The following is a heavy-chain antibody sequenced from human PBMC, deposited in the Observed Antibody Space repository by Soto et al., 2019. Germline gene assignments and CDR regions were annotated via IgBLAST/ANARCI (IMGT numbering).Heavy chain of an antibody. V-gene: IGHV1-58*01. Sequence: ASVKVSCKASGFTFTSSAVQWVRQARGQRLEWIGWIVVGSGNTNYAQKFQERVTITRDMSTSTAYMELSSLRSEDTAVYYCAADGGRGSGRGWYYGMDVWGQGTTVTVSS. D-gene: IGHD3-10*01. CDR2: IVVGSGNT. J-gene: IGHJ6*02. CDR1: GFTFTSSA. CDR3: AADGGRGSGRGWYYGMDV.